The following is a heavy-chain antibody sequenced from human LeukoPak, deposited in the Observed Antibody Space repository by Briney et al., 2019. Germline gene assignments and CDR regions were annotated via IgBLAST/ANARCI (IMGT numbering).Heavy chain of an antibody. V-gene: IGHV4-59*01. CDR2: IYYSGST. D-gene: IGHD1-20*01. J-gene: IGHJ4*02. Sequence: TXSGGSISSXXXXWIRQPPGKGXXWXGYIYYSGSTNYNPSLKSRVTISVDTSKNQFSLKLSSVTAADTAVYYCARGGITGTTGETSLFDYWGQGTLVTVSS. CDR1: GGSISSXX. CDR3: ARGGITGTTGETSLFDY.